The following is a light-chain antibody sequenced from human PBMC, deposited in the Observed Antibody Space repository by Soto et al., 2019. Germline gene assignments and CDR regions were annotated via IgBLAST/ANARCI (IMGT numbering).Light chain of an antibody. CDR1: SSDVGGYNY. CDR2: DVS. J-gene: IGLJ2*01. Sequence: QSALTQPASVSGSPGQSITISCTGTSSDVGGYNYVSWYQQHPGKSPKLIIYDVSNRPSGVSNRFSGSKSANSASLTISGLNAEDYADYYCSSYTGSSPYVVFGGGPQVTV. V-gene: IGLV2-14*01. CDR3: SSYTGSSPYVV.